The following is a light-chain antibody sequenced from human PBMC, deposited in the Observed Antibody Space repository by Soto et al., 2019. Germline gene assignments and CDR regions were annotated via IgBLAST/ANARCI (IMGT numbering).Light chain of an antibody. CDR2: DAS. V-gene: IGKV3-20*01. CDR1: PSLSSSQ. J-gene: IGKJ1*01. CDR3: QQYGSSPRT. Sequence: TQAKFKLSVSPGARACLSGKASPSLSSSQLAWYQQKPGQAPRLLIHDASSRATGISDRFTGSGSGTDFTLTITTLEPEDFAVYYCQQYGSSPRTFGLGTKVDIK.